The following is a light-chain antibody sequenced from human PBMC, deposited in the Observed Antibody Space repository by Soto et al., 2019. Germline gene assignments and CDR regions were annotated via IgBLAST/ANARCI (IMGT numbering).Light chain of an antibody. CDR3: RQYNNWPSFT. CDR2: GAS. CDR1: QSVSSN. Sequence: EIVMTQSPAALSVSPGERATLSCRASQSVSSNLAWYQQKPGQAPRLLIYGASTRATGIPVRFSGSGSGTEFTLTISSLHSEEFAVYYCRQYNNWPSFTFGPGTKVDIK. V-gene: IGKV3-15*01. J-gene: IGKJ3*01.